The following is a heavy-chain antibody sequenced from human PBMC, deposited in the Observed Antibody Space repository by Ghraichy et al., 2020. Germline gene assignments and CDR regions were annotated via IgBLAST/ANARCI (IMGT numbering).Heavy chain of an antibody. CDR1: GYTFTNYD. J-gene: IGHJ6*02. V-gene: IGHV1-8*01. Sequence: ASVKVSCKASGYTFTNYDINWVRQATGSGLEWMGWMKPDSGDTGYAQKFQGRVTMTRDTSISTAFLELSSLKSEDTAVYYCARSKGVLYYGSGSYHYYYNGMDVWGQGTTVTVSS. D-gene: IGHD3-10*01. CDR3: ARSKGVLYYGSGSYHYYYNGMDV. CDR2: MKPDSGDT.